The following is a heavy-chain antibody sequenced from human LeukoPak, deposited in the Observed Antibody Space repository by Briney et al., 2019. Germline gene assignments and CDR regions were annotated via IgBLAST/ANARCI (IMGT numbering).Heavy chain of an antibody. CDR1: GFTFSSYV. CDR3: AKDSSTTVTTKGGPRRSFGY. J-gene: IGHJ4*02. V-gene: IGHV3-23*01. D-gene: IGHD4-17*01. Sequence: PGGSLRLSCAASGFTFSSYVMSWVRQAPGKGLDWVSVISGSGGTTYYADSVKGRFTISRDNSKNTLYLQMNSLRAEDTAIYYCAKDSSTTVTTKGGPRRSFGYWGLGTLVTVSS. CDR2: ISGSGGTT.